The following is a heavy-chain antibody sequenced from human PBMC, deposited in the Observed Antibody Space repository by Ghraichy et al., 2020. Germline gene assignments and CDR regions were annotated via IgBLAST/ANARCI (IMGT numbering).Heavy chain of an antibody. D-gene: IGHD1-26*01. CDR2: IYHSGST. CDR1: GGSISSGGYS. V-gene: IGHV4-30-2*01. CDR3: ARATPGSDQYYFDY. Sequence: SETLSLTCAVSGGSISSGGYSWSWIRQPPGKGLEWIGYIYHSGSTYYNPSIKSRVTISVDRTKNQFSLKLSSVTAADTAGYYCARATPGSDQYYFDYWGQGTLVTVSS. J-gene: IGHJ4*02.